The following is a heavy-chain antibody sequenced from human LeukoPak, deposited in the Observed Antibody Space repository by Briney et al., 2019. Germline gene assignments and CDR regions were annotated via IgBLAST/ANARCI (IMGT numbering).Heavy chain of an antibody. CDR1: GGSISSYY. CDR2: IYYSGST. CDR3: ATSGYSGYDPHYYYYGMDV. D-gene: IGHD5-12*01. V-gene: IGHV4-59*08. J-gene: IGHJ6*02. Sequence: SETLSLTCTVSGGSISSYYWSWIRQPPGKGLGWIGYIYYSGSTNYNPSLKSRVTISVDTSKNQFSLKLSSVTAADTAVYYCATSGYSGYDPHYYYYGMDVWGQGTTVTVSS.